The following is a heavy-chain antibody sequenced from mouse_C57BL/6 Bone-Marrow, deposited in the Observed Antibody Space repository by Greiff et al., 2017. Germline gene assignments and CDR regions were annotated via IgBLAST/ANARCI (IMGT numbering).Heavy chain of an antibody. J-gene: IGHJ3*01. V-gene: IGHV1-59*01. CDR1: GYTFTSYW. Sequence: VQLQQPGAELVRPGTSVKLSCKASGYTFTSYWMHWVKQRPGQGLEWIGVIDPSDSYTNYNQKFKGKATLTVDTSSSTAYMQLSSLTSEDSAVYYCARQGWLLRWFAYWGQGTLVTVSA. D-gene: IGHD2-3*01. CDR3: ARQGWLLRWFAY. CDR2: IDPSDSYT.